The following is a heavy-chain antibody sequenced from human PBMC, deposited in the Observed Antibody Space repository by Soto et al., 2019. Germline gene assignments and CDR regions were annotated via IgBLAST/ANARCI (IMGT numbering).Heavy chain of an antibody. Sequence: ASETLSLTCTVSGGSISSYYWSWIRQPPGKGLEWIGYIYYSGSTNYNPSLKSRVTISVDTSKNQFSLKLSSVTAADTAVYYCARHSSRFLEWLLVDNWFDPWGQGTLVTVSS. V-gene: IGHV4-59*08. D-gene: IGHD3-3*01. J-gene: IGHJ5*02. CDR2: IYYSGST. CDR1: GGSISSYY. CDR3: ARHSSRFLEWLLVDNWFDP.